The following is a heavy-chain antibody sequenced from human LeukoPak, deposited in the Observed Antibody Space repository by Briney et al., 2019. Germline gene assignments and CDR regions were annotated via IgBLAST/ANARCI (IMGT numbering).Heavy chain of an antibody. J-gene: IGHJ4*02. CDR1: GFTFSSYE. CDR2: ISSRGSTI. V-gene: IGHV3-48*03. Sequence: GGSLRLSCAASGFTFSSYEMNWVRQAPGKGLEWISYISSRGSTIYYADSVKGRFTISRDNAKNSLSLQLNSLRADDTAVYYCARDPYSGLFDYWGQGTLVTVSS. CDR3: ARDPYSGLFDY. D-gene: IGHD4-11*01.